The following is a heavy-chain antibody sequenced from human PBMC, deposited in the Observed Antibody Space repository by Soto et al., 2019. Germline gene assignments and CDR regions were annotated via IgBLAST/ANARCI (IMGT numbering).Heavy chain of an antibody. J-gene: IGHJ4*02. Sequence: QITLKESGPTLVKPTQTLTLTCTFSGFSLSSTRVAVGWIRRHPGTALEWLELIYWDDDKRYSPFLKIRLTITKDTSKNQVVLTLTNMDPVDTATYDFAHSGVAGVGYYFDYWCQGTLVTVSS. V-gene: IGHV2-5*02. D-gene: IGHD6-19*01. CDR3: AHSGVAGVGYYFDY. CDR1: GFSLSSTRVA. CDR2: IYWDDDK.